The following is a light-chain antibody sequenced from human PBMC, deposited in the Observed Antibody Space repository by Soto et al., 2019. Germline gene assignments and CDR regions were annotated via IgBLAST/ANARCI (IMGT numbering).Light chain of an antibody. Sequence: QSALTQPPSASGTPGQRVTISCSGSSSNIGSNTVNWYQQLPGMAPKLLIYSNNQRPSGAPDRFSGSKSGTSASLAISGLQSEDEADYYCAAWDDSLNGLYVFGTGTKVTVL. CDR2: SNN. V-gene: IGLV1-44*01. J-gene: IGLJ1*01. CDR3: AAWDDSLNGLYV. CDR1: SSNIGSNT.